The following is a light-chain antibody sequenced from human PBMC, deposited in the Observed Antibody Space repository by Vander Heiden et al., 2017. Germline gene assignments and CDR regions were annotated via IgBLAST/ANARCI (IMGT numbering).Light chain of an antibody. Sequence: QSVLTQPPSASGTPGQRVTSPCRGSDYNTGLNTVNWYQQRPGTAPKLLIYNNNQRPSGVPDRFSGSKSGTSASLAIIGLQSEDEADYYCSAWDKWPHVFGTGTKVTV. CDR3: SAWDKWPHV. J-gene: IGLJ1*01. CDR1: DYNTGLNT. CDR2: NNN. V-gene: IGLV1-44*01.